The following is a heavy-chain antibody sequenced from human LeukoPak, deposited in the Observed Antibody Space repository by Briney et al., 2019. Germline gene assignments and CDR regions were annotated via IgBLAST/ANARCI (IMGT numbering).Heavy chain of an antibody. CDR2: IYYSGST. D-gene: IGHD5-12*01. J-gene: IGHJ4*02. V-gene: IGHV4-39*07. Sequence: SETLSLTCTVSGGSISSSSYYWGWIRQPPGKGLERIGSIYYSGSTYYNPSLRSRVTISVDTSKNQFSLKLSSVTAADTAVYYCARAYSGYDYSGLAYWGQGTLVTVSS. CDR3: ARAYSGYDYSGLAY. CDR1: GGSISSSSYY.